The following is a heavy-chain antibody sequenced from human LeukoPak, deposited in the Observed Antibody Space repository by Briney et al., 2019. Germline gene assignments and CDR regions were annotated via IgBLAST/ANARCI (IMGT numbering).Heavy chain of an antibody. CDR2: ISSSSSYI. CDR3: ARDRINSAYYDSSGYLPDY. CDR1: GFIFSSYS. Sequence: GGSLRLSCAASGFIFSSYSMNWVRQAPGKGLEWVSSISSSSSYIYYADSVKGRFTISRDNAKNSLYLQMNSLRAEDTAVYYCARDRINSAYYDSSGYLPDYWGQGTLVTVSS. V-gene: IGHV3-21*01. J-gene: IGHJ4*02. D-gene: IGHD3-22*01.